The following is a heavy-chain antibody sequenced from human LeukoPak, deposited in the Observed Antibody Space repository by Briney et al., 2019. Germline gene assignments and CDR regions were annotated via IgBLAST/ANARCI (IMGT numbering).Heavy chain of an antibody. Sequence: PGGSLRLSCAASGFTFSSYWMHWVRHAPGKGLVWVSRINSDGLSTTYADSVKGRFTISRDTAKNTLYLQMNSLRAEDTAVYYCARDRGSGWYYFDYWGQGTLVTVSS. CDR2: INSDGLST. CDR1: GFTFSSYW. V-gene: IGHV3-74*01. CDR3: ARDRGSGWYYFDY. D-gene: IGHD6-19*01. J-gene: IGHJ4*02.